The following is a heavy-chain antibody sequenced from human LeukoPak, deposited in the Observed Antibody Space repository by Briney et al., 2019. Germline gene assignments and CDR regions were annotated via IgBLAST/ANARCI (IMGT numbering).Heavy chain of an antibody. CDR2: IYYSGST. J-gene: IGHJ4*02. V-gene: IGHV4-39*07. Sequence: PSETLSLTCTVSGGSISSSSYYWGWIRQPPGKGPEWIGSIYYSGSTYYNPSLKSRVTISVDTSKNQFSLKLSSVTAADTAVYYCAKDQGLVRGFCDYWGQGTLVTVSS. D-gene: IGHD6-19*01. CDR3: AKDQGLVRGFCDY. CDR1: GGSISSSSYY.